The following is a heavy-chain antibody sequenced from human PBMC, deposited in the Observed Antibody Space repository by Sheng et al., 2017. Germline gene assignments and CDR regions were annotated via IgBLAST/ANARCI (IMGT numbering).Heavy chain of an antibody. Sequence: QVQLQQWGAGLLKPSETLSLTCAVFGGSFSNYYWSWIRQPPGKGLEWIGEIHPSGSTNYNPSLKSRVTLSVDTSKIQFSLKLTSLTAADTAVYYCASLSSSWSGADYWGQGTLVTVSS. CDR3: ASLSSSWSGADY. CDR1: GGSFSNYY. J-gene: IGHJ4*02. V-gene: IGHV4-34*01. D-gene: IGHD6-13*01. CDR2: IHPSGST.